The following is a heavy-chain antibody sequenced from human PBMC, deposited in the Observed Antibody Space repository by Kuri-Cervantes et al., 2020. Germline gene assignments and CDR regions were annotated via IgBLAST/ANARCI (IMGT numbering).Heavy chain of an antibody. Sequence: LSLTCAASGFTFSNYAMTWVRQAPGKGLEWVSSISESGETTFYADSVKGRFTVSRDNSKNTLYLQLNSLQAEDTAIYFCARRFCSGGGCHYFDHWGQGTLVTVSS. J-gene: IGHJ4*02. CDR3: ARRFCSGGGCHYFDH. D-gene: IGHD2-15*01. CDR1: GFTFSNYA. CDR2: ISESGETT. V-gene: IGHV3-23*01.